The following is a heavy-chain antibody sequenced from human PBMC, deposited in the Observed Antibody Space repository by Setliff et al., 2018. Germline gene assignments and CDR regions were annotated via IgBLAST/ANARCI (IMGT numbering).Heavy chain of an antibody. CDR1: GYTFRNYA. V-gene: IGHV1-18*01. CDR3: ARAPSVELVTIRTNSWFTY. CDR2: ISVYNGDT. Sequence: ASVKVSCKASGYTFRNYAFAWVRQAPGQGLEWVGWISVYNGDTNYAQKFQGRVTLTTDTSTSTAYMVLRSLTSDDSAFYYCARAPSVELVTIRTNSWFTYWGQGTLVTSPQ. J-gene: IGHJ4*02. D-gene: IGHD5-18*01.